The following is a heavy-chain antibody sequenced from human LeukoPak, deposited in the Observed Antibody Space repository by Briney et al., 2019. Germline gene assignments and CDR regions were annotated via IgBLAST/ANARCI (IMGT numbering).Heavy chain of an antibody. J-gene: IGHJ3*02. CDR3: ARESEMATIGEFDAFDI. CDR2: INSDGSST. D-gene: IGHD5-24*01. V-gene: IGHV3-74*01. CDR1: GFTFSSYL. Sequence: GGSLRLSCAASGFTFSSYLMHWVRQAPGKGLVWVSRINSDGSSTSYADSVKGRFTISRDNAKNTLYLQMNSLRAEDTAVYYCARESEMATIGEFDAFDIWGQGTMVTVSS.